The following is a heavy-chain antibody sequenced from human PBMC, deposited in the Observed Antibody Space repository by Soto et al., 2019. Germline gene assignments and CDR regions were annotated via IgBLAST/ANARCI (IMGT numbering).Heavy chain of an antibody. CDR3: ARVTINVSTYYFDY. V-gene: IGHV4-59*01. CDR1: GGSISSYY. J-gene: IGHJ4*02. CDR2: IFYSRST. Sequence: KPSETLSLTCSVSGGSISSYYLSWIRQPPGKGLEWIGYIFYSRSTNYNPSLKSRVTMSIDTSKNQFSLKLSSVTAADTAVYYCARVTINVSTYYFDYWGQGTLVTVSS.